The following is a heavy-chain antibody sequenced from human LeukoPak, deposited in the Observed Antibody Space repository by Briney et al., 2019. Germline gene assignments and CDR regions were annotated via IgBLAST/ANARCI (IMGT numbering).Heavy chain of an antibody. J-gene: IGHJ4*02. CDR1: GFTFRSYA. Sequence: GGSLRLSCAASGFTFRSYAMSWVRQAPGKGLEWVSGISWNSGSIGYADSVKGRFTISRDNAKNSLYLQMNSLRAEDTALYYCAKDFGYSYGSWSCFDYWGQGTLVTVSS. CDR2: ISWNSGSI. CDR3: AKDFGYSYGSWSCFDY. D-gene: IGHD5-18*01. V-gene: IGHV3-9*01.